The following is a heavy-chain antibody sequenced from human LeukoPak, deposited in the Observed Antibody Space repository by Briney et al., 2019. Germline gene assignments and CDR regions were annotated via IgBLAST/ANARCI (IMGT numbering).Heavy chain of an antibody. J-gene: IGHJ4*02. CDR2: ISYDGSNK. V-gene: IGHV3-30-3*01. Sequence: GGSLRLSCAASGFTFSSYAMHWVRQAPGKGLEWVAVISYDGSNKYYADSVKGRFTISRDNAKNSLYLQMNSLRAEDTAVYYCASVDGSEDYWGQGTLVTVSS. CDR1: GFTFSSYA. D-gene: IGHD3-10*01. CDR3: ASVDGSEDY.